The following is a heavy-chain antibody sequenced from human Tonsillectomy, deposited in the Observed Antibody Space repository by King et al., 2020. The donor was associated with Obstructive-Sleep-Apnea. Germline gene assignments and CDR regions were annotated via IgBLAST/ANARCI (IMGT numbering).Heavy chain of an antibody. Sequence: QLVQSGGGVVQPGRSLRLSCAASGFTFSSYGMHWVRQAPGKDLEWVAVIWDDGSKKYYEDSVKGRFTISRDNSKNTLYLQMNSLRGEDTAVYYCAKGSGSSWYFDYWGQGTLVTVSS. J-gene: IGHJ4*02. CDR3: AKGSGSSWYFDY. D-gene: IGHD3-10*01. CDR2: IWDDGSKK. CDR1: GFTFSSYG. V-gene: IGHV3-33*06.